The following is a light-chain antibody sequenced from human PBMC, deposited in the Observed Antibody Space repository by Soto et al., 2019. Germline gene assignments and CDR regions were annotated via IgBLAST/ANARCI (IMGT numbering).Light chain of an antibody. Sequence: EIVLTQSPATLSLSPGERATLSCRASQSVSSYLAWYQQKPGQAPRLLIYDASNRATGIPARFSGSGSGTDFTLTISSLEPEDFAVHYCQQRSNWPPLFTFGPRTKMDIK. J-gene: IGKJ3*01. V-gene: IGKV3-11*01. CDR3: QQRSNWPPLFT. CDR2: DAS. CDR1: QSVSSY.